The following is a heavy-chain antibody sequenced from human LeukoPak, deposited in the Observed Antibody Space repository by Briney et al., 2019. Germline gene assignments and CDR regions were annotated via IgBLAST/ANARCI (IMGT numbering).Heavy chain of an antibody. V-gene: IGHV3-48*04. CDR1: EFTFSTYS. CDR3: ARDLTGYSTGWYVLYYFDY. Sequence: PGGSLRLSCAASEFTFSTYSMNWVRQAPGKGLEWISFISSSSSTIYYADSVKGRFTVSRDNAKNSLYLRMNSLGAEDTAVYYCARDLTGYSTGWYVLYYFDYWGQGTLVTVFS. D-gene: IGHD6-19*01. CDR2: ISSSSSTI. J-gene: IGHJ4*02.